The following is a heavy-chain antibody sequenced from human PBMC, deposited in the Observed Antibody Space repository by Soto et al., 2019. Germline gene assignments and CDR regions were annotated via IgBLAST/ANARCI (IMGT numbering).Heavy chain of an antibody. Sequence: QVQLVESGGGVVQPGRSLRLSCAASGFTLSSYGMHWVRQAPGKGVEWVAVISYDGSNKYYADSVEDRFTISRDNSKNTLYLQMNSLRAEDTAVYYCANIPYSWNGADAFDIWGQGTLVTVSS. V-gene: IGHV3-30*18. CDR3: ANIPYSWNGADAFDI. CDR2: ISYDGSNK. J-gene: IGHJ3*02. CDR1: GFTLSSYG. D-gene: IGHD1-1*01.